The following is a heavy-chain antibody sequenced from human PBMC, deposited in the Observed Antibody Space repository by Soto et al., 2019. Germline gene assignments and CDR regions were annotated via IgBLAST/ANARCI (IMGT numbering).Heavy chain of an antibody. J-gene: IGHJ5*02. CDR1: GYTFTSYG. D-gene: IGHD6-19*01. V-gene: IGHV1-18*01. CDR3: ARLGSAVAGTGWFDP. Sequence: ASVKVSCKASGYTFTSYGISWVRQAPGQGLEWMGWLSAYNGNTNYAQKLQGRVTMTTDTSTSTAYMELRSLRSDDTAVYYCARLGSAVAGTGWFDPWGQGTLVTVSS. CDR2: LSAYNGNT.